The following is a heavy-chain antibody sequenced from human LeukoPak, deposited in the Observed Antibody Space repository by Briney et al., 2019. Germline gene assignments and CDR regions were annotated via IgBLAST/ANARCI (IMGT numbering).Heavy chain of an antibody. V-gene: IGHV3-74*01. CDR1: GFTFSSYW. CDR3: ARRIAAAAAPYYFDY. CDR2: INSDGSST. Sequence: GGSQRLSCAASGFTFSSYWMHWVRQAPGKGLLWVSRINSDGSSTSYADSVKGRFTISRDNAKNTLYLQMTSLRAEDPAVYYCARRIAAAAAPYYFDYWGQGTLVTVSS. D-gene: IGHD6-13*01. J-gene: IGHJ4*02.